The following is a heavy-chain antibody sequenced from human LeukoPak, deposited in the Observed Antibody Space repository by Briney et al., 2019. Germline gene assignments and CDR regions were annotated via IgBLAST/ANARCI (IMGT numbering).Heavy chain of an antibody. CDR3: ARQGSSLPLNY. J-gene: IGHJ4*02. Sequence: ASVKVSCKTSGYTFTTYAIHWVRQAPGQRLEWMGWINAGNGNTKYSQKFQGRVTITRDTSASTAYMELSSLRSEDTAVYYCARQGSSLPLNYWGQGTLVTVSS. V-gene: IGHV1-3*01. CDR1: GYTFTTYA. D-gene: IGHD6-13*01. CDR2: INAGNGNT.